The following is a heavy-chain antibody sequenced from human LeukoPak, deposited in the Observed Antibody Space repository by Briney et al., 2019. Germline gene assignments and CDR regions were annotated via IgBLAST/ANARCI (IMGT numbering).Heavy chain of an antibody. V-gene: IGHV4-59*12. J-gene: IGHJ4*02. CDR2: IYYSGST. CDR1: GGSISSYY. Sequence: SETLSLTCTVSGGSISSYYWSRIRQPPGKGLEGIGYIYYSGSTNYNRSLKSRVTISVATSKTPFSLKLSSVTAADTAVYYCARDSGPYYFDYWGQGTLVTVSS. CDR3: ARDSGPYYFDY.